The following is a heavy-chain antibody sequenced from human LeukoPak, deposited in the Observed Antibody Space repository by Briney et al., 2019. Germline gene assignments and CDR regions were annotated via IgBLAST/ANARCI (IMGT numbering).Heavy chain of an antibody. CDR1: GGSTSSYY. J-gene: IGHJ4*02. D-gene: IGHD3-22*01. CDR2: IYYSGST. Sequence: SETLSLTCTVSGGSTSSYYWSWIRQPPGKGLEWIGYIYYSGSTNYNPSLKSRVTISVGTSKNQFSLKLSSVTAADTAVYYCARFRDYYDSSGSTYFDYWGQGTLVTVSS. V-gene: IGHV4-59*01. CDR3: ARFRDYYDSSGSTYFDY.